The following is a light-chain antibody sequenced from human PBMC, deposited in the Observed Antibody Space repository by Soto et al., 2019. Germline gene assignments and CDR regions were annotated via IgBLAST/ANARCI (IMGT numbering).Light chain of an antibody. CDR3: LQHKTFPWT. Sequence: DIQMTQSPSSLSASVGDGVTIACRASQGIRSDFVWYQQQPGKAPKRLIYAASRLESGVPSRFSASGSGTEFTLTISSLQPEDFATYYCLQHKTFPWTFGQGTKVEIK. J-gene: IGKJ1*01. CDR1: QGIRSD. CDR2: AAS. V-gene: IGKV1-17*01.